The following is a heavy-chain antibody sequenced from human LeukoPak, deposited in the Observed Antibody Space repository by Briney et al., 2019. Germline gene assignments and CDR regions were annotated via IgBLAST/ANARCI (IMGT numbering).Heavy chain of an antibody. CDR2: ISSSGGST. J-gene: IGHJ4*02. D-gene: IGHD1-26*01. V-gene: IGHV3-64D*09. Sequence: PGGSLRLSCSASGFTFSSYAMHWVRQAPGKGLEYVSAISSSGGSTYYADLVKGRFTIPRDNSKNTLYLQMSSLRPEGTAVYFCVKERSGGFFDYWGQGTLVTVSS. CDR1: GFTFSSYA. CDR3: VKERSGGFFDY.